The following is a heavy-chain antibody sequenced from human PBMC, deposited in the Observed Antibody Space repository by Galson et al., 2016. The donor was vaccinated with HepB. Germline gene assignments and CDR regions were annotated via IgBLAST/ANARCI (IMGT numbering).Heavy chain of an antibody. CDR2: IWYDGSNK. D-gene: IGHD1/OR15-1a*01. Sequence: SLRLSCAASGFTFSSYGMHWVRQAPGKGLEWMAVIWYDGSNKYYADSVKGRFTISRDDSQNTLFLQMNSLRADDTAIYYCAKGKWSWNTHFDYWGHGTLVTVSS. J-gene: IGHJ4*01. V-gene: IGHV3-33*06. CDR3: AKGKWSWNTHFDY. CDR1: GFTFSSYG.